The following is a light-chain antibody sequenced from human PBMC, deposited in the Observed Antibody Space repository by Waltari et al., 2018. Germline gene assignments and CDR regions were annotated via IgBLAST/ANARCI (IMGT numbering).Light chain of an antibody. V-gene: IGLV2-14*03. CDR1: SSDGGGYNQ. CDR3: SSYRRSDIVV. Sequence: QSALTQPASVSGSPGQSITISCTGTSSDGGGYNQVSWYQHHPGKAPKIMIYDVNDRPSGVSNRFSGSKSGNTASLTISGLQAEDEADYYCSSYRRSDIVVFGGGTKLTVL. CDR2: DVN. J-gene: IGLJ2*01.